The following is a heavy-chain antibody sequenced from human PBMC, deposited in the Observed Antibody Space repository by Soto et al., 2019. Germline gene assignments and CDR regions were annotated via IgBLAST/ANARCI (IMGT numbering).Heavy chain of an antibody. CDR2: IYYSGST. CDR3: ARASLEWELPSFDY. Sequence: SATLSLTCTVSGGSISSGGYYWSWIRQHPGKGLEWIGYIYYSGSTYYNPSLKSRVTISVDTSKNQFSLKLSSVTAADTAVYYCARASLEWELPSFDYWGQGTLVTVSS. V-gene: IGHV4-31*03. J-gene: IGHJ4*02. D-gene: IGHD1-26*01. CDR1: GGSISSGGYY.